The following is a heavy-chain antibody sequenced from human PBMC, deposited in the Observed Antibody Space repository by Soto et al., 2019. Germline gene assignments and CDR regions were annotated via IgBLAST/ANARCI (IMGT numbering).Heavy chain of an antibody. CDR3: AGTTSLQRYYMDV. D-gene: IGHD1-7*01. J-gene: IGHJ6*03. Sequence: SQTLSLTCAISGDSVSSNSAAWNWIRQSPSRDLEWLGRPYYRSRWYNDYAVSVKSRITVNPDTPKNQFSLHLNSVTPEDTAVYYCAGTTSLQRYYMDVWDKGTTVTVSS. CDR2: PYYRSRWYN. CDR1: GDSVSSNSAA. V-gene: IGHV6-1*01.